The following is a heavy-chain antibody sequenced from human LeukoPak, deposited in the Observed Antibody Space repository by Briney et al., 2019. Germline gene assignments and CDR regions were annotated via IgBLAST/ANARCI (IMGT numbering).Heavy chain of an antibody. CDR2: IYYSGST. CDR3: ARSYYYDSSGYYLYYFDY. Sequence: SETLSLTCTVSGGPISSYYWSWIRQPPGKGLEWIGYIYYSGSTNYNPSLKSRVTISVDTSKNQFSLKLSSVTAADTAVYYCARSYYYDSSGYYLYYFDYWGQGTLVTVSS. D-gene: IGHD3-22*01. V-gene: IGHV4-59*01. J-gene: IGHJ4*02. CDR1: GGPISSYY.